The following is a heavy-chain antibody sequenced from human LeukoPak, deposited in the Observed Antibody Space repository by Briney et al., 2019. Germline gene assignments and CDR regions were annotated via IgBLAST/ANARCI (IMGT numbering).Heavy chain of an antibody. CDR2: IYYSGST. CDR3: ASWLGYCSGGSCYTTGLYFQH. Sequence: PSETLSLTCTVSGGSISSGGYYWSWIRQHPGKGLEWIGYIYYSGSTYYNPSLKSRVTISVDTSKNQFSLKLSSVTAADTAVYYCASWLGYCSGGSCYTTGLYFQHWGQGTLVTVSS. CDR1: GGSISSGGYY. D-gene: IGHD2-15*01. V-gene: IGHV4-31*03. J-gene: IGHJ1*01.